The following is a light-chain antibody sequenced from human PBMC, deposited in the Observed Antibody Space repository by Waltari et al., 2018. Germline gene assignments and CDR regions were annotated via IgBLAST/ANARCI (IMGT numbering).Light chain of an antibody. CDR1: QSVSIR. Sequence: EIVMTQSPATLSQSPGERATLSCRASQSVSIRLDWYQQKPGQGPRLLIYGASRRAAGIPARFSGSGSGTDFTLTISSLGPEDVGVYYCLQRNNGLTFGGGTKVEIK. V-gene: IGKV3D-15*01. CDR2: GAS. J-gene: IGKJ4*01. CDR3: LQRNNGLT.